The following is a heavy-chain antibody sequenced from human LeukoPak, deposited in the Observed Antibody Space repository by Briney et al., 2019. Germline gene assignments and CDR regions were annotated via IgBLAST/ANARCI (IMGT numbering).Heavy chain of an antibody. CDR2: FIRMFETS. J-gene: IGHJ6*03. V-gene: IGHV1-69*13. CDR3: ARGHKDYYYYYMDV. Sequence: ASVKVSCKASGGTFSKYATSWVRQAPGQGLEWMGGFIRMFETSHYAQKFQGRVTITADESTSTVYMELSSLRFEDTAVYYCARGHKDYYYYYMDVWGKGTPVTVSS. CDR1: GGTFSKYA.